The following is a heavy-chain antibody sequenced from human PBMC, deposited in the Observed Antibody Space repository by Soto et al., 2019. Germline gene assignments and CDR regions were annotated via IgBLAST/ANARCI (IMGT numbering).Heavy chain of an antibody. D-gene: IGHD3-10*01. CDR3: AIDSGSGSADYYFDY. CDR1: GFTFSSYA. CDR2: ISSDGKDK. Sequence: QVQLVESGGGVVQTGRSLRLSCAASGFTFSSYAIHWVRQAPGKGLAGVAVISSDGKDKYSADSMKGRFAISRDNSKNTLYLQMNSLRAEDTAVYYCAIDSGSGSADYYFDYWGQGTLVTVSS. V-gene: IGHV3-30*03. J-gene: IGHJ4*02.